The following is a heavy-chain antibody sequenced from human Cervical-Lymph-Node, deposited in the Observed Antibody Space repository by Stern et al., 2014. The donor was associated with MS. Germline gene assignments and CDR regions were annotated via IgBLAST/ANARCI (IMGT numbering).Heavy chain of an antibody. Sequence: EVQLVESGGGLVQPGRSLRLSCAATGFTFDDYAMHWVRQAPGKGLEWVSGISWNTVTIDYADSVRGRFTISRDNAKNSLFLQMNSLRPEDTALYYCARSYFVGDYYYYGMNVWGQGTTVTVSS. CDR3: ARSYFVGDYYYYGMNV. CDR1: GFTFDDYA. D-gene: IGHD3-10*01. V-gene: IGHV3-9*01. J-gene: IGHJ6*01. CDR2: ISWNTVTI.